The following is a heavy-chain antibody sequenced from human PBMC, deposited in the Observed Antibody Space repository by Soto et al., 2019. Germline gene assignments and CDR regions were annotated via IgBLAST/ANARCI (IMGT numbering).Heavy chain of an antibody. V-gene: IGHV4-39*07. J-gene: IGHJ6*02. CDR2: IYDSGSS. CDR3: ARLFGSNYYYGMDV. D-gene: IGHD2-2*01. Sequence: SETLSLTCNVSGGSISSSDYYWGWIRQSPGKGLEWIGNIYDSGSSYYNPALKSRVVISVDTSQSQFSLKLTSVTAADTAVYYCARLFGSNYYYGMDVWGQGTTVTVSS. CDR1: GGSISSSDYY.